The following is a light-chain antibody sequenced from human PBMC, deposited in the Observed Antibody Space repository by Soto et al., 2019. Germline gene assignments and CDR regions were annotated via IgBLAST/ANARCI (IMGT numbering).Light chain of an antibody. CDR3: QHYNNWPRT. CDR1: QSVSSN. J-gene: IGKJ1*01. CDR2: GAS. V-gene: IGKV3-15*01. Sequence: EIVMTQSPATLSVSPGERATLSCMASQSVSSNLAGYQQKPGQAPRLLIYGASTRATGIPARCSGSGSGTEFTLTISSLQSEDFAVYYCQHYNNWPRTFGQGTKVEIK.